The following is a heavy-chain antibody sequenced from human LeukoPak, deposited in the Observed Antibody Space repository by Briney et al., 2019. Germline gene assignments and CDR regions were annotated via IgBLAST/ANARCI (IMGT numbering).Heavy chain of an antibody. J-gene: IGHJ4*02. CDR2: LSASGSIT. Sequence: GGSLRLSCTASGFTFRDLAMNWVRQAPGKGLEWVSTLSASGSITYYADSVKGRFTISRDDSKNMLYLQMSSLRAEDTAVYFCAKDDSNPYGSGTYSDYWGQGTLVTVSS. CDR1: GFTFRDLA. CDR3: AKDDSNPYGSGTYSDY. D-gene: IGHD3-10*01. V-gene: IGHV3-23*01.